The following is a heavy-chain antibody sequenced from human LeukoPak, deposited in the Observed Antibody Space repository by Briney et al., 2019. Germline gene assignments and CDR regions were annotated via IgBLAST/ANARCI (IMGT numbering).Heavy chain of an antibody. Sequence: GGSLRLSCAGSGFTFSNYAMSWVRQAPGKGLEWVSSLSRSGATFYADSVKGRFTISRDNSKNTMYLQMNSLRAEDTAVYYCAKDLRYSGSCRAFDYCGQGTLVTVSS. J-gene: IGHJ4*02. CDR1: GFTFSNYA. CDR2: LSRSGAT. D-gene: IGHD1-26*01. V-gene: IGHV3-23*01. CDR3: AKDLRYSGSCRAFDY.